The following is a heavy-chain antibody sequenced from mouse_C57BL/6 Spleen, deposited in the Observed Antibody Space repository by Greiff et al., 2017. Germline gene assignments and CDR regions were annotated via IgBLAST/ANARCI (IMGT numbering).Heavy chain of an antibody. V-gene: IGHV1-69*01. CDR1: GYTFTSYW. D-gene: IGHD1-1*01. CDR3: AREGTTVPWFAY. J-gene: IGHJ3*01. CDR2: IDPSDSYT. Sequence: QVQLQQSGAELVMPGASVKLSCKASGYTFTSYWMHWVKQRPGQGLEWIGEIDPSDSYTNYNQKFKGKSTLTVDKSSSTAYMQLSSLTSEDSAVYYCAREGTTVPWFAYWGQGTLVTVSA.